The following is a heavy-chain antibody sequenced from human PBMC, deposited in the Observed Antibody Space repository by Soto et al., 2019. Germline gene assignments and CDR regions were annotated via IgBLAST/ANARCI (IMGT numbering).Heavy chain of an antibody. CDR3: ARDRDYTIDY. Sequence: QVQLQESGPGLVKPSEPLSLTCTVSGCSISSYYWSWIRQPPGKGLEWIGYIYYSGSTNYNPSLKSRVTISVATSKYQFSLKLSSVTAAETAVDYCARDRDYTIDYWGQGTLVIVSS. CDR1: GCSISSYY. CDR2: IYYSGST. D-gene: IGHD4-4*01. V-gene: IGHV4-59*01. J-gene: IGHJ4*02.